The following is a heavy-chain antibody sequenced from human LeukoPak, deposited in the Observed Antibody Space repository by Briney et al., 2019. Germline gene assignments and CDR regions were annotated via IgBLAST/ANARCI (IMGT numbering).Heavy chain of an antibody. CDR3: AAIYGSGRAVDY. CDR2: IWYDGSNK. J-gene: IGHJ4*02. D-gene: IGHD3-10*01. V-gene: IGHV3-30*02. Sequence: GGSLRLSCAASGFTFSSYGMHWVRQAPGKGLEWVAVIWYDGSNKYYADSVKGRFTISRDNSKNTLYLQMNSLRAEDTAVYYCAAIYGSGRAVDYWGQGTLVTVSS. CDR1: GFTFSSYG.